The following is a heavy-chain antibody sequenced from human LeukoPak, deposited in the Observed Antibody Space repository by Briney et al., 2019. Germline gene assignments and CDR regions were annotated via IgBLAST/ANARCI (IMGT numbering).Heavy chain of an antibody. CDR3: ARLSGSFDM. D-gene: IGHD3-10*01. CDR1: GFTFTNYA. Sequence: PGGSLRLSCTASGFTFTNYAMAWVRQAPGEGLEWVSAFGGGAAYYAASVKGRFTISRDNSKNTLYLQLSSLRAGDTAIYHFARLSGSFDMWGQGTMVTVSS. J-gene: IGHJ3*02. CDR2: FGGGAA. V-gene: IGHV3-23*01.